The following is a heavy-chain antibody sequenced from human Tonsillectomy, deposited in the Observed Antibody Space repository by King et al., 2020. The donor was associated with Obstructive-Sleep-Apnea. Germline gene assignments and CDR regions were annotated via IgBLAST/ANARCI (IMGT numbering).Heavy chain of an antibody. J-gene: IGHJ4*02. V-gene: IGHV3-15*01. D-gene: IGHD6-13*01. CDR2: IKSKTDGGTT. Sequence: VQLVESGGGLVKPGGSLRLSCAASGFTCSNAWMSWVRQAPGKGLEWVGRIKSKTDGGTTDYAAPVKGRFTISRDDSENTLYLQMNSLKTEDTAVYYCTTGPPSSSWYLTDYWGQGTLVTVSS. CDR3: TTGPPSSSWYLTDY. CDR1: GFTCSNAW.